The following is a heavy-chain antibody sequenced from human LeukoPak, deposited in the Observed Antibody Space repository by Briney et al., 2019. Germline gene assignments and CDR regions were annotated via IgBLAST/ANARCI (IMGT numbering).Heavy chain of an antibody. Sequence: ASVKVSCRVSGYTLTELSMHWVRQAPGKGREWMGGFHPEDGDTIYAQKLQGRVTMTEDTSTDTAYMELSSLRSEDTAVYYCATVARGEDCTNGVCFLFADWGQGTLVTVSS. D-gene: IGHD2-8*01. CDR2: FHPEDGDT. CDR1: GYTLTELS. V-gene: IGHV1-24*01. J-gene: IGHJ4*02. CDR3: ATVARGEDCTNGVCFLFAD.